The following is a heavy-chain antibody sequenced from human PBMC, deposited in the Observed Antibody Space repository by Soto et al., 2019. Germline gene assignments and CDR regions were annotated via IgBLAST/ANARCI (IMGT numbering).Heavy chain of an antibody. CDR1: GFTFSNYW. J-gene: IGHJ4*02. CDR3: ATRDFSSGNFDS. D-gene: IGHD3-3*01. V-gene: IGHV3-74*01. Sequence: GGSLRLSCAASGFTFSNYWMHWVRQAPGKGLVWVSRINTDGSSTNYADSVKGRFTISRDNAKNTLYLQMNSLRAAHTAVYFCATRDFSSGNFDSWGQRALVTVSS. CDR2: INTDGSST.